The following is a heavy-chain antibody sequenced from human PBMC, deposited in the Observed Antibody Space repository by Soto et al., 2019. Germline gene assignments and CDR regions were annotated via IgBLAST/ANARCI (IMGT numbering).Heavy chain of an antibody. V-gene: IGHV4-4*07. CDR2: IRSSGTT. Sequence: PETLSLTCTVSSGSINSCYWSWIRQPAGKGLEWIGRIRSSGTTNYNPSLKSRVTMSVDTSRNQCSLKLTSVTAADTAVYYCARDRIIGSSYSDYWGQGVLVTVSS. J-gene: IGHJ4*02. CDR1: SGSINSCY. CDR3: ARDRIIGSSYSDY. D-gene: IGHD1-7*01.